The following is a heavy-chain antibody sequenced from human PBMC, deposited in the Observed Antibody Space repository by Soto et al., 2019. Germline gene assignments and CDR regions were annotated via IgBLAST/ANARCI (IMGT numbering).Heavy chain of an antibody. J-gene: IGHJ5*02. CDR3: ARIPDYSSSWYWFDP. D-gene: IGHD6-13*01. CDR1: GFSLSTSGMC. Sequence: ASGPTLVNPTQTVTLTCTFSGFSLSTSGMCVSWIRQPPGKALEWLARIDWDDDKYYSTSLKTRLTISKDTSKNQVVLTMTNMDPVDTATYYCARIPDYSSSWYWFDPWGQGTLVTVS. CDR2: IDWDDDK. V-gene: IGHV2-70*11.